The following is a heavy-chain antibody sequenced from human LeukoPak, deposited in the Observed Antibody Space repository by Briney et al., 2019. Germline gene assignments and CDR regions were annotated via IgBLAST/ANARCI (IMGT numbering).Heavy chain of an antibody. CDR1: VDSISSSSYY. CDR3: ARQYSSTWRSYYYYYYMDV. CDR2: IYYSGST. V-gene: IGHV4-39*01. J-gene: IGHJ6*03. D-gene: IGHD6-13*01. Sequence: SETLSLTCTVSVDSISSSSYYWGWIRQPPGKGLEWIGSIYYSGSTYYNPSLKSRVTISVDTSKNQFSLKLSSVTAADTAVYYCARQYSSTWRSYYYYYYMDVWGRGTTVTVSS.